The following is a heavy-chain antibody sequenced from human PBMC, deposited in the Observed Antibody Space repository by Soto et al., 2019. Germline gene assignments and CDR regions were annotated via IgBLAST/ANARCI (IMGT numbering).Heavy chain of an antibody. CDR2: IYYSGGT. CDR1: GGSISSYY. CDR3: ARRYGGNLDY. V-gene: IGHV4-59*08. D-gene: IGHD1-26*01. Sequence: QVQLQESGPGLVKPSETLSLTCTVSGGSISSYYWSWIRQPPGKGLEWIGYIYYSGGTNYNPSLNSRVTISVDSSKNHISLKLSSVTAADTAVYYCARRYGGNLDYWGQGTLVTVSS. J-gene: IGHJ4*02.